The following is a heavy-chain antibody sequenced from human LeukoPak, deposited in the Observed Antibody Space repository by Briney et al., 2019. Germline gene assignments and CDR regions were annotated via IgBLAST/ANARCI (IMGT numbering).Heavy chain of an antibody. Sequence: GGSLRLSCAASGFTFSSYAMHWVRQAPGKGLEWVAVISYDGSNKYYADSVKGRFTISRDNSKNTLYLQMNSLRAEDTAVYYCAREWDGYKHDAFDIWGQGTMVTVSS. CDR3: AREWDGYKHDAFDI. D-gene: IGHD5-24*01. CDR1: GFTFSSYA. CDR2: ISYDGSNK. V-gene: IGHV3-30*01. J-gene: IGHJ3*02.